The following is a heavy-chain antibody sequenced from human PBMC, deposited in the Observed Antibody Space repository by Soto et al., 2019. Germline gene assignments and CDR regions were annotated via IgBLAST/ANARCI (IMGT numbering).Heavy chain of an antibody. CDR1: GYTFTSYA. J-gene: IGHJ6*02. V-gene: IGHV1-3*01. CDR3: ARDSSGYYGNGMYV. Sequence: QVQLVQSGAEVKKPGASVQVSCKASGYTFTSYAMHWVRQAPGQRLEWMGRINAGNGNTKYSQKFQGRVTITRDTSASTGYMELSSLRSEDTAVYYCARDSSGYYGNGMYVWGQGTTVTVSS. D-gene: IGHD3-22*01. CDR2: INAGNGNT.